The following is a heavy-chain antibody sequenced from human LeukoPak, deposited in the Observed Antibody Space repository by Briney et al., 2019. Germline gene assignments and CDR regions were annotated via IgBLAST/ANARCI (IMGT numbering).Heavy chain of an antibody. D-gene: IGHD6-19*01. CDR2: FSGSGGST. CDR1: GFTFSTYA. J-gene: IGHJ4*02. Sequence: GGSLRLSCAASGFTFSTYAMSWVRQTPGKGLEWVSAFSGSGGSTYYADSVKGRFTISRDNSKNTLYPQMNSLRAEDTAVFYCAKSAQPYSSGWPYYFDYWGQGTLVTVSS. CDR3: AKSAQPYSSGWPYYFDY. V-gene: IGHV3-23*01.